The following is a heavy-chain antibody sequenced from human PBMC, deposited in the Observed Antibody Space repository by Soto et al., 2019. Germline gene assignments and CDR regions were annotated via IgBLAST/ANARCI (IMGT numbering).Heavy chain of an antibody. Sequence: SETLSLTCTVSGGSISSYYWSWIRQPPGKGLEWIGYIYYSGSTNYNPSLKSRVTISVDTSKNQFSLKLSSVTAADTAVYYCARLTQGYYDILTGYYTGWFDPWGQGTLVTVSS. V-gene: IGHV4-59*01. CDR2: IYYSGST. D-gene: IGHD3-9*01. CDR3: ARLTQGYYDILTGYYTGWFDP. CDR1: GGSISSYY. J-gene: IGHJ5*02.